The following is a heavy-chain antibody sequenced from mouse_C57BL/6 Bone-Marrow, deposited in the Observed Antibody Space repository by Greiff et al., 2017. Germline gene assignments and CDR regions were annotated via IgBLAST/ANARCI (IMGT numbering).Heavy chain of an antibody. CDR3: ARYLITTVVHWYFDV. CDR2: IYPGSGST. CDR1: GYTFTSYW. J-gene: IGHJ1*03. D-gene: IGHD1-1*01. Sequence: VQLQQPGAELVKPGASVKMSCKASGYTFTSYWITWVKQRPGQGLEWIGDIYPGSGSTNYNEKFKGKATLTVDTSSSTAYMQLSSLTSEDSAVYYCARYLITTVVHWYFDVWGTGTTVTVSS. V-gene: IGHV1-55*01.